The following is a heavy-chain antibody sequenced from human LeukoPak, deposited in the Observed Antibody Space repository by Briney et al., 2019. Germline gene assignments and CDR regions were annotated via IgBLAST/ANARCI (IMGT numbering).Heavy chain of an antibody. D-gene: IGHD6-13*01. V-gene: IGHV1-69*13. CDR3: AREAAAGSYFDY. CDR2: IIPIFGTT. CDR1: GGTFSSSA. Sequence: GASVKVSCKASGGTFSSSAIIWVRQAPGQGLEWMGEIIPIFGTTNYAQKFQGRVTITADEFTSTAYMELRSLRSDDTAVYYCAREAAAGSYFDYWGQGTLVTVSS. J-gene: IGHJ4*02.